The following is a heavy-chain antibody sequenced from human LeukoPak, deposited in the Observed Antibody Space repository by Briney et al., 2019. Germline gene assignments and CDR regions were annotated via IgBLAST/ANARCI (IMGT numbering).Heavy chain of an antibody. V-gene: IGHV1-18*01. CDR2: ISAYNGNT. CDR1: GYTFTSYG. CDR3: ARDRLFLGDCSSTSCHIDY. D-gene: IGHD2-2*02. J-gene: IGHJ4*02. Sequence: ASVKVSCKASGYTFTSYGISWVRQAPGQGLEWMGWISAYNGNTNYAQKLQGRVTMTTDTSTSTAYMELRSLRSDDTAVYYCARDRLFLGDCSSTSCHIDYWGQGTLVTVSS.